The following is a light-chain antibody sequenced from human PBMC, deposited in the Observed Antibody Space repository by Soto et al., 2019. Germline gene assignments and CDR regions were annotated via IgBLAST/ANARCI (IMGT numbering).Light chain of an antibody. J-gene: IGKJ4*01. CDR2: AAS. CDR3: QQYYSYPLT. V-gene: IGKV1-8*01. Sequence: AIRMTQSPSSLSASTGXRVTITCRASQGISSYLAWYQQKPGKAPKLLIYAASTLQSGVPSRFSGSGSGTDFTLTISCLQSEDFATYYCQQYYSYPLTFGGGTKVDIK. CDR1: QGISSY.